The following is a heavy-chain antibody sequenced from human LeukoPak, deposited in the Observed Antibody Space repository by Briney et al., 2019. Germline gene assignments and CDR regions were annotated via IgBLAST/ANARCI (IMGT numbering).Heavy chain of an antibody. Sequence: PGGSLRLSCAASGFTFSSNVMSWVRQAPGKGLQWVSAISGNGVTIYYADSVKGRFTISRDNAKNSLYLQMSSLRAEDTAVYYCARVRRPAVVLDALDSWGQGTMVTVSS. D-gene: IGHD2-2*01. CDR1: GFTFSSNV. V-gene: IGHV3-23*01. CDR2: ISGNGVTI. CDR3: ARVRRPAVVLDALDS. J-gene: IGHJ3*02.